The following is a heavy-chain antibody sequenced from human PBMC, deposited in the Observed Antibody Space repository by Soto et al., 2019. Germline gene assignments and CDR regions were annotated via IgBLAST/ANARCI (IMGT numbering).Heavy chain of an antibody. CDR2: ISASGASI. Sequence: LRLSCAASGFTFDSYDMNWVRQAPGKGLEWVSGISASGASIFYTDSVKGRFSISRDNSRNTLFLQMDSLRAEDTAVYYCAKATHYGDYYFDYWGQGXQVTVSS. CDR3: AKATHYGDYYFDY. J-gene: IGHJ4*02. CDR1: GFTFDSYD. V-gene: IGHV3-23*01. D-gene: IGHD4-17*01.